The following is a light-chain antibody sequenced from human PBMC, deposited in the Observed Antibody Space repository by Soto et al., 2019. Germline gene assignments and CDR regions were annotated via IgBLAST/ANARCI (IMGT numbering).Light chain of an antibody. CDR2: GAS. J-gene: IGKJ2*01. CDR1: QSVSSN. Sequence: EIVMTQSPATLSVSPGERASLSCRASQSVSSNLAWYQKKPGQAPRLLIYGASTRATGIPARFSGSGSGTEFTLTISSLQSEDFAVYHCQQYNNWPYTFGQGTNLEIK. CDR3: QQYNNWPYT. V-gene: IGKV3-15*01.